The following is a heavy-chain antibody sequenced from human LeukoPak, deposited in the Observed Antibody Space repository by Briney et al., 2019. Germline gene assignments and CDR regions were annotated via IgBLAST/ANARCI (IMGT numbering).Heavy chain of an antibody. D-gene: IGHD3-10*01. J-gene: IGHJ3*01. Sequence: ASVKVSCKASGYTFTDYNVHWVRQAPGQGLEWMGWTDPKRGAKKYAQKFEDRVTMTRDTSITTFYMELNSLTFDDTAMYTCARVGLTRGEAFDVWGQGTMVTVSS. V-gene: IGHV1-2*02. CDR3: ARVGLTRGEAFDV. CDR1: GYTFTDYN. CDR2: TDPKRGAK.